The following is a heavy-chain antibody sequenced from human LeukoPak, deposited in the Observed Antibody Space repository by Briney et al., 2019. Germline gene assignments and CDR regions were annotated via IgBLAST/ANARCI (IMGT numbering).Heavy chain of an antibody. D-gene: IGHD3-10*01. V-gene: IGHV3-11*01. CDR2: ISSSGNPI. J-gene: IGHJ6*02. CDR1: GFTFSDYH. CDR3: ARSTDGSGSYYYYGMDV. Sequence: GGSLRLSCTASGFTFSDYHMSWIRQAPGRGLEWVSYISSSGNPIHYADSLRGRFDIFRDNAKNSLYLHMNSLRAEDAAVYYCARSTDGSGSYYYYGMDVWGQGTTVTVSS.